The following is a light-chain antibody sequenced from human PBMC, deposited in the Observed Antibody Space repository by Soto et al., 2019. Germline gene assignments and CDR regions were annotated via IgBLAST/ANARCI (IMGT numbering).Light chain of an antibody. CDR3: SSYTSSSTLV. V-gene: IGLV2-14*01. CDR1: SSDVGGYNY. Sequence: QSALTQPASVSGSPGQAMSISCTGTSSDVGGYNYVSWYQQHPGKAPKLRIYEVSNRPSGVSNRFSGSMSGNTASLTISGLQAEDEADYHCSSYTSSSTLVFGTGTKVTVL. CDR2: EVS. J-gene: IGLJ1*01.